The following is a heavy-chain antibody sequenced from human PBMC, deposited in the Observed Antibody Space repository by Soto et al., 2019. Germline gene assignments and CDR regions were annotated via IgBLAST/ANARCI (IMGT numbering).Heavy chain of an antibody. J-gene: IGHJ1*01. D-gene: IGHD1-1*01. Sequence: SETLSLTCTVSGGSISSYYWSWFRQPPGKGLEWIGYIYYSGSTNYNPSLKSRVTISVDTSKNQFSLKLSSVTAADTAVYYCARGSTRSPQHWGQGTLVTVSS. CDR3: ARGSTRSPQH. CDR1: GGSISSYY. V-gene: IGHV4-59*01. CDR2: IYYSGST.